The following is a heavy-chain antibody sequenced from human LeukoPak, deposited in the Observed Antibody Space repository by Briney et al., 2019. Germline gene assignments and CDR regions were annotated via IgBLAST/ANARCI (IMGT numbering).Heavy chain of an antibody. D-gene: IGHD6-13*01. CDR3: AKAYSSSWYNWFDP. V-gene: IGHV3-43*02. J-gene: IGHJ5*02. CDR2: ISGDGGTT. CDR1: GFTFDDYA. Sequence: GGSLRLSCAASGFTFDDYAMHWVRRAPGKGLEWVSLISGDGGTTYYADSVKGRFTISRDNSKNSLYLQMNSLRTEDTALYYCAKAYSSSWYNWFDPWGQGTLVTVSS.